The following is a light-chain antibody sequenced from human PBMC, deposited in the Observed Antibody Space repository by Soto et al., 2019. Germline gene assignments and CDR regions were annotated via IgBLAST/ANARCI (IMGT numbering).Light chain of an antibody. CDR3: QQYYDTPWT. CDR1: QSVLYSSNNKNH. J-gene: IGKJ1*01. Sequence: DIVMTQSPDSLAVSLGESATINCKSSQSVLYSSNNKNHLAWYQQKPGQPPKLLIYWASTRESGVPDRFSGSGYGTDFTLTISRLQAEDVAVYYCQQYYDTPWTFGQGTNVEIK. V-gene: IGKV4-1*01. CDR2: WAS.